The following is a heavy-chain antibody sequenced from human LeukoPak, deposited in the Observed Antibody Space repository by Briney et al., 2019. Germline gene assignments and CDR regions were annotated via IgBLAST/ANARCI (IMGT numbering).Heavy chain of an antibody. CDR1: GGSISSSSYY. CDR2: IYYSGST. J-gene: IGHJ6*02. Sequence: SETLSLTCTVSGGSISSSSYYWGWIRQPPGKGLECLGSIYYSGSTYYNPSLKSRVTISIDTSQNQFSLKPSSVTAADTAVYYCGKGYYGMDVWGQGTTVIVSS. CDR3: GKGYYGMDV. V-gene: IGHV4-39*01.